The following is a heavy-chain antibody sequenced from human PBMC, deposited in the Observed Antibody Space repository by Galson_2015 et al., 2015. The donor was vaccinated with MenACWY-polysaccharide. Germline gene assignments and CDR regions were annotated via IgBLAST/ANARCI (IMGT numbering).Heavy chain of an antibody. V-gene: IGHV3-7*01. CDR1: AFTFSSYW. D-gene: IGHD3-16*01. CDR2: IKEDGSDK. J-gene: IGHJ4*03. CDR3: ARRRGGLGNYFDY. Sequence: SLRLSCAASAFTFSSYWMSWVRQAPGKGLEWVANIKEDGSDKYYVDSVKGRFTISRDNAKNSLYLQMNSLRAEDTAVYYCARRRGGLGNYFDYWGQGTTVTISS.